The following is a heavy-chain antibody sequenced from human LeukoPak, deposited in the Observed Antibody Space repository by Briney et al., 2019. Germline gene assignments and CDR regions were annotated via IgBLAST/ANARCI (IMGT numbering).Heavy chain of an antibody. CDR1: GFAFSYYA. D-gene: IGHD5-12*01. V-gene: IGHV3-48*03. CDR3: ARERGYSGYDYFIDSPSDY. J-gene: IGHJ4*02. CDR2: ISSSGSTI. Sequence: PGGSLRLSCAASGFAFSYYAMSWVRQAPGKGLEWVSYISSSGSTIYNADSVKGRFTISRDNAKNSLYLQMNSLRAEDTAVYYCARERGYSGYDYFIDSPSDYWGQGTLVTVSS.